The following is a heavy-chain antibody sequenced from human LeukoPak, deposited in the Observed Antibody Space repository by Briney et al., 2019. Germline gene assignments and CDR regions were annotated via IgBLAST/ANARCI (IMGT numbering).Heavy chain of an antibody. CDR2: IYYSGST. J-gene: IGHJ6*02. CDR3: ARRYRDIVRDYGMDV. CDR1: GGSISTYY. V-gene: IGHV4-59*01. Sequence: KPSETLSLTCTVSGGSISTYYWNWIRQPPGKGLEWIGYIYYSGSTNYNPSLKSRVTISVDTSKNQFSLKLSSVTAADTAVYYCARRYRDIVRDYGMDVWGQGTTVTVSS. D-gene: IGHD2-15*01.